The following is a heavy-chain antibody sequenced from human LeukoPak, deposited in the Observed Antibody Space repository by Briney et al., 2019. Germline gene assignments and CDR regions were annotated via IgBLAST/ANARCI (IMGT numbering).Heavy chain of an antibody. CDR3: ARGRADFWSGYLYYFDY. CDR1: GGSISSYY. D-gene: IGHD3-3*01. V-gene: IGHV4-59*01. J-gene: IGHJ4*02. Sequence: SETLSLXCTVSGGSISSYYWSWIRRPPGKGLEWIGYIYYSGSTNYNPSLKSRVTISVDTSKNQFSLKLSSVTAADTAVYYCARGRADFWSGYLYYFDYWGQGTLVTVSS. CDR2: IYYSGST.